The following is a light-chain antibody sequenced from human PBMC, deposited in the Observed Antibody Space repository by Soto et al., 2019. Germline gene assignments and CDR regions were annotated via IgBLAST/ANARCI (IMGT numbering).Light chain of an antibody. Sequence: PGEKATLSCRASQSVSGSLGWYQQKPGQAPRLIIYDASVRATGIPARFSGSGSGTDFTLTISSLEPEDFATYYCQQFYDYPLTFGGGTKVEIK. CDR1: QSVSGS. CDR3: QQFYDYPLT. CDR2: DAS. V-gene: IGKV3-11*01. J-gene: IGKJ4*01.